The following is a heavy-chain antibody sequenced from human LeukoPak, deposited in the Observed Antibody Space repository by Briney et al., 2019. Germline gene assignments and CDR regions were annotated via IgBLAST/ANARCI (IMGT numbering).Heavy chain of an antibody. CDR2: FDPENGET. Sequence: VASVKVSCKVSGYTLTELSMHWVRQAPGKGLEWMGGFDPENGETIYAQKFQGRVTMTEDTSSDTTYMELSSLRSEDTAVFYCAIMDSSGWFSTWGQGTLVTVSS. CDR3: AIMDSSGWFST. CDR1: GYTLTELS. J-gene: IGHJ5*02. V-gene: IGHV1-24*01. D-gene: IGHD6-19*01.